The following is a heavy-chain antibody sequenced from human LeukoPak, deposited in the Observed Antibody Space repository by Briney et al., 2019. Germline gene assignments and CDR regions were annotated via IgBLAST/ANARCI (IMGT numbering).Heavy chain of an antibody. V-gene: IGHV3-53*01. Sequence: PGGSLRLSCAASGFTVSSNYMSWVRQAPGKGLEWVSVIYSGGSTYYADSVKGRFTISRDNSKNTVYLQMNSLRAEDTAVYYCATFSYAGNAGGSVGPWGQGTLVTVSS. D-gene: IGHD4-23*01. CDR3: ATFSYAGNAGGSVGP. CDR2: IYSGGST. CDR1: GFTVSSNY. J-gene: IGHJ5*02.